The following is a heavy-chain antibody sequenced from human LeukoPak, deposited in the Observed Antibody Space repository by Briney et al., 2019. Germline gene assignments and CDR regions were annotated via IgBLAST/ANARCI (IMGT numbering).Heavy chain of an antibody. Sequence: SETLSLTCTVSGGSISSGGYYWSWIRQHPGKGLEWIGYTYYSGSTYYNPSLKSRVTISVDTSKNQFSLKLSSVTAADTAVYYCARDLETLYYYDSSGYYRHDAFDIWGQGTMVTVSS. V-gene: IGHV4-31*03. CDR1: GGSISSGGYY. CDR3: ARDLETLYYYDSSGYYRHDAFDI. J-gene: IGHJ3*02. D-gene: IGHD3-22*01. CDR2: TYYSGST.